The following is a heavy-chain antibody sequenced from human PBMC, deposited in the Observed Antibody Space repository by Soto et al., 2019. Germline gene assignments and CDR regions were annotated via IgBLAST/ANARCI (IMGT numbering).Heavy chain of an antibody. D-gene: IGHD3-10*01. CDR2: IIPIFGTA. V-gene: IGHV1-69*13. CDR3: TTLERYDGSGSCL. J-gene: IGHJ4*02. CDR1: GGTFSSYA. Sequence: GASVKVSCKASGGTFSSYAISWVRQAPGQGLEWMGGIIPIFGTANYAQKIQGRVTITADESTSTAYMELSSLRSEDTAVYYCTTLERYDGSGSCLWGQGTLVTVSS.